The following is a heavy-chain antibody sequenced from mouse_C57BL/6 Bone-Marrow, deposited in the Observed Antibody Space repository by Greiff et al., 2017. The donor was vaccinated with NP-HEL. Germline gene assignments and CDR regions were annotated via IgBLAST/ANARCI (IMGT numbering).Heavy chain of an antibody. CDR1: GYTFTSYW. J-gene: IGHJ2*01. CDR3: AISPIWGYYGSSFDY. V-gene: IGHV1-74*01. CDR2: IHPSDSDT. Sequence: QVQLQQPGAELVKPGASVKVSCKASGYTFTSYWMHWVKQRPGQGLEWIGRIHPSDSDTNYNQKFKGKATLTVDKSSSTAYLQLSSLTSEDSAVYYGAISPIWGYYGSSFDYWGQGTTLTVSS. D-gene: IGHD1-1*01.